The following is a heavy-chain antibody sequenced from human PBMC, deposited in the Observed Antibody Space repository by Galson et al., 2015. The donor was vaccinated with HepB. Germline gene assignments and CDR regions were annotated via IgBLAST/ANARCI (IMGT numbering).Heavy chain of an antibody. CDR1: GFTFSSYE. Sequence: SLRLSCAASGFTFSSYEMNWVRQAPGKGLEWVSYISSSGSTIYYADSVKGRFTISRDNAKNSLYLQMNSLRAEDTAVYYCARDQEWELPREDAFDIWGQGTMVTVSS. D-gene: IGHD1-26*01. J-gene: IGHJ3*02. CDR2: ISSSGSTI. CDR3: ARDQEWELPREDAFDI. V-gene: IGHV3-48*03.